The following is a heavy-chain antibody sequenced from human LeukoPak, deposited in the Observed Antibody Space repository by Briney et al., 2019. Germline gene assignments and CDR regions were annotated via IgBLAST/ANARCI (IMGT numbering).Heavy chain of an antibody. Sequence: PGGSLRLSCAASGLTFSHYGMHWVRQTPGEGLEWVALISFDGSNKQYGHSVKGRFTISRDNAKNSLYLQMNSLRAEDTALYHCARVRPGTGTTVDAFDIWGQGTMVTVSS. V-gene: IGHV3-30*03. CDR2: ISFDGSNK. CDR1: GLTFSHYG. D-gene: IGHD1-7*01. J-gene: IGHJ3*02. CDR3: ARVRPGTGTTVDAFDI.